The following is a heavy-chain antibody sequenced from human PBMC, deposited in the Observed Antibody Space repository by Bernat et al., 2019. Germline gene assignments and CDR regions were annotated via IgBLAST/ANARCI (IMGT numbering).Heavy chain of an antibody. CDR2: TRDKAKSYTT. Sequence: EVQLVESGGGLVQPGGSLRLSCAGSGFTLSDHYMDWIRQAPGKGLEWVGLTRDKAKSYTTEYAASVNGGFTISRDDSGNSLYLQMNSLKSEDTAVYYCARLPTSVVVTADWGQGTLVIVSS. D-gene: IGHD2-21*02. CDR1: GFTLSDHY. V-gene: IGHV3-72*01. CDR3: ARLPTSVVVTAD. J-gene: IGHJ4*02.